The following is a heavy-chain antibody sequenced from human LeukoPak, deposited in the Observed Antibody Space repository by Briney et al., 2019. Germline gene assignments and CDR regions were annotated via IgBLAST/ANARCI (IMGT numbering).Heavy chain of an antibody. CDR3: ARGTPPRVEFDY. CDR1: GFTFSSYT. V-gene: IGHV3-21*01. Sequence: GGSLRLSCAASGFTFSSYTMNWVRQAPGKGLEWVSSISSSSSYIYYADSVKGRFTISRDNAKNSLYLQMNSLRAEDTAVYYCARGTPPRVEFDYWGQGTLVTVSS. D-gene: IGHD1-1*01. J-gene: IGHJ4*02. CDR2: ISSSSSYI.